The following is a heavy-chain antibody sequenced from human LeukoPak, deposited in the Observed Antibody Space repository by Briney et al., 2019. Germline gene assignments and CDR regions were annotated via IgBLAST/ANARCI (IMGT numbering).Heavy chain of an antibody. Sequence: ASVKVSCKGSGYTYTRYVINWVRQATGQGLEWMGWMNPNSGNTGYAQKLQGRVTITRNTSISTAYMELSSLRSEDTAVYYCARGSIVATTEFDYWGQGTLVTVSS. CDR3: ARGSIVATTEFDY. CDR1: GYTYTRYV. D-gene: IGHD5-12*01. CDR2: MNPNSGNT. J-gene: IGHJ4*02. V-gene: IGHV1-8*03.